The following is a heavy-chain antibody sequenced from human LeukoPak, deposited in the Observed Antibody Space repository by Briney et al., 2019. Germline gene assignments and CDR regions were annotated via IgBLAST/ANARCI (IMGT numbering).Heavy chain of an antibody. CDR3: ARYADGIFY. J-gene: IGHJ4*02. CDR2: VNGDGTGT. D-gene: IGHD1-14*01. CDR1: GFTFSSSW. Sequence: QPGRSLRLSCAASGFTFSSSWMHWVRQAPGKGLIWVSRVNGDGTGTIYADSVKGRFTISRDNAKNTLYLQMNSLRAEDTAVYYCARYADGIFYWGQGTLVTVSS. V-gene: IGHV3-74*01.